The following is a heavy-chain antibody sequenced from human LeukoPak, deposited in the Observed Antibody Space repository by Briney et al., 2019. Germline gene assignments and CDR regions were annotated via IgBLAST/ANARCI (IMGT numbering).Heavy chain of an antibody. D-gene: IGHD3-16*01. CDR2: INTDGSST. CDR3: AREAIRGRAFDI. J-gene: IGHJ3*02. CDR1: GFTFSSYW. Sequence: GGSLRLSCAASGFTFSSYWMHWVRQAPGKGLVWVSRINTDGSSTTYADSVKGRFTISRDNAKTTLYLQMNSLRAEDTAVYYCAREAIRGRAFDIWGQGTMVTVSS. V-gene: IGHV3-74*01.